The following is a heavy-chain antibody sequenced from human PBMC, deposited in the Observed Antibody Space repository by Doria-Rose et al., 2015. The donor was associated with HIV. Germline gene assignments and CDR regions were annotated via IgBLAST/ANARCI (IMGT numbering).Heavy chain of an antibody. D-gene: IGHD1-26*01. V-gene: IGHV4-61*09. CDR2: IYTSGST. Sequence: QPAGKGLEWIGHIYTSGSTNYNPSLKSRVTISVDTSKNQFSLKLRSVTAADTAVYYCARVGFTGSAEYFQHWGQGTLVTISS. J-gene: IGHJ1*01. CDR3: ARVGFTGSAEYFQH.